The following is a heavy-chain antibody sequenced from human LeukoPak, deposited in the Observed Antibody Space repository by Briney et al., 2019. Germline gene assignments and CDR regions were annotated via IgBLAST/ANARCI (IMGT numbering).Heavy chain of an antibody. D-gene: IGHD3-10*01. Sequence: SETLSLTCAVYGGSFSGYYWSWIRQPPGKWLEWIGEINHSGSTNYNPSLKSRVTISVDTSKNQFSLKLSSVTAADTAVYYCAKRGAYYYGSGSYYKGAQYYFDSWGQGPLVTVSS. J-gene: IGHJ4*02. CDR3: AKRGAYYYGSGSYYKGAQYYFDS. V-gene: IGHV4-34*01. CDR2: INHSGST. CDR1: GGSFSGYY.